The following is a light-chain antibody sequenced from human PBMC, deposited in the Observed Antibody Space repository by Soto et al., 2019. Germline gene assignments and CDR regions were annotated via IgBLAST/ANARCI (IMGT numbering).Light chain of an antibody. J-gene: IGLJ1*01. V-gene: IGLV1-51*01. CDR2: DNN. CDR1: SSNIGNNY. Sequence: QSVLTQPPSVSAAPGQKVTISRSGSSSNIGNNYVSWYQQLPGTAPKLLIYDNNKRPSAITDRFSGSKSGTSATLGITGIQTGGEADYYCGTWDSRLSAYVFGTGTKLTVL. CDR3: GTWDSRLSAYV.